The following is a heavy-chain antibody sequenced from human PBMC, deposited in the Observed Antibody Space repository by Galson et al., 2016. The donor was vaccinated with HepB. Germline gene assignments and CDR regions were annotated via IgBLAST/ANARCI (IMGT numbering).Heavy chain of an antibody. CDR3: TVARYSSGDYYTY. CDR2: IKRITDGGTT. Sequence: SLRLSCAASGFTFTYAWMSWVRQAPGKGLEWVGRIKRITDGGTTDYAAPVKGRFSISRADSQKRLYLHMNSLKTEDTAVYYCTVARYSSGDYYTYWGQGTLVTVSS. CDR1: GFTFTYAW. D-gene: IGHD3-10*01. J-gene: IGHJ4*02. V-gene: IGHV3-15*01.